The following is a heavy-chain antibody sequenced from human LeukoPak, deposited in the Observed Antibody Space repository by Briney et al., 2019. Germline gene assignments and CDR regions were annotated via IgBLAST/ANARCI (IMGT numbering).Heavy chain of an antibody. D-gene: IGHD2-15*01. Sequence: SGGSLRLSCAASGFTFSSYAMSWVRQAPGKGLEWVSAISGSGGSTYYADSVKGRFTISRDNSKNTLYLQMNSLRAEDTAVYYCAKDAAYCSGGSCQSSWGQGTLVTVSS. J-gene: IGHJ4*02. V-gene: IGHV3-23*01. CDR2: ISGSGGST. CDR3: AKDAAYCSGGSCQSS. CDR1: GFTFSSYA.